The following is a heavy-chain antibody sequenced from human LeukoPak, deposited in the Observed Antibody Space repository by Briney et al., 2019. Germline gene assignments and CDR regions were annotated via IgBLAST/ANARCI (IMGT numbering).Heavy chain of an antibody. D-gene: IGHD6-19*01. CDR1: GGSISSSSHY. CDR3: ARRRSGWYLVDY. V-gene: IGHV4-39*01. CDR2: IYYSGST. Sequence: SETLSLTCTVSGGSISSSSHYWGWIRQPPGKGLEWIGSIYYSGSTYYNPSLKSRVTISVDTSKNQFSLKLSSVTAADTAVYYCARRRSGWYLVDYWGQGTLVTVSS. J-gene: IGHJ4*02.